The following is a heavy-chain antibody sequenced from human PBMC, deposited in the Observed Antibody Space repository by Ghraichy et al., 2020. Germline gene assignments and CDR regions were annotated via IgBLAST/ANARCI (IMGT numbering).Heavy chain of an antibody. CDR1: GGSVSSGSYY. CDR3: ARDWGGIMGATNYFDY. J-gene: IGHJ4*02. Sequence: SETLSLTCTVSGGSVSSGSYYWSWIRQPPGKGLEWIGSAFYSGSTNYNPSLKSRVTISVDTSKNQFSLKLRSVTAADTAVYYCARDWGGIMGATNYFDYWGQGTLVTVSS. V-gene: IGHV4-61*01. CDR2: AFYSGST. D-gene: IGHD1-26*01.